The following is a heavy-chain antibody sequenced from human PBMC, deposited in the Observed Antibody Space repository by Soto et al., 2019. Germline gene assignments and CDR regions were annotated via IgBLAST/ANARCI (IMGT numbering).Heavy chain of an antibody. J-gene: IGHJ5*02. CDR3: ARNYCSSTSCPFTFDP. CDR2: INHSGST. V-gene: IGHV4-34*01. Sequence: QVQLQQWGAGLLKPSETLSLTCAVYGGSFSGYYWSWIRQPPGKGLGWIGEINHSGSTNYNPSLKSRVTISVDTSKNQFSLKLSSVTAADTAVYYCARNYCSSTSCPFTFDPWGQGTLVTVSS. CDR1: GGSFSGYY. D-gene: IGHD2-2*01.